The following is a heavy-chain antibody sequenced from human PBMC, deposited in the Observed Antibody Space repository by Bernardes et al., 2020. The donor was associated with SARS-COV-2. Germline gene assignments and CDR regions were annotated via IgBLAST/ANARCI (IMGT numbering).Heavy chain of an antibody. CDR3: ARGENISSHDY. Sequence: ETLSLTRIVSGGSFSLYYWTWIRPPPGKGLEWIGYKYSTGTTTYNPSHKSRVTLSVDTSKSQVSLKLNSVTAADTAVYYCARGENISSHDYWGQGTLVTVSA. D-gene: IGHD1-26*01. CDR2: KYSTGTT. J-gene: IGHJ4*02. CDR1: GGSFSLYY. V-gene: IGHV4-59*01.